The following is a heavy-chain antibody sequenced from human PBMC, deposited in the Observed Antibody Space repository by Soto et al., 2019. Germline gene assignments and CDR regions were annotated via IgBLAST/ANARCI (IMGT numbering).Heavy chain of an antibody. CDR1: GFTFSSYS. CDR2: ISSSSSYI. V-gene: IGHV3-21*01. Sequence: AGSLRLSCAASGFTFSSYSMNWVRQAPGKGLEWVSSISSSSSYIYYADSVKGRFTISRDNAKNSLYLQMNSLRAEDTAVYYCARERGERYCYGSSRYAFDIWGQGTMVTVSS. J-gene: IGHJ3*02. D-gene: IGHD3-22*01. CDR3: ARERGERYCYGSSRYAFDI.